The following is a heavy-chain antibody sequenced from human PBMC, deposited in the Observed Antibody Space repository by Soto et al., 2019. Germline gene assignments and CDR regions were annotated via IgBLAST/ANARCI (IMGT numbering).Heavy chain of an antibody. Sequence: GESLKISCKGSGYSFTSYWIGWVRQMPGKGLEWMGIIYPGDSDTRYSPSFQGQVTISADKSISTAYLQWSSLKASDTAMYHCARLWKDVFWSGYYYYYGMDFWGQGTTVTVSS. CDR2: IYPGDSDT. V-gene: IGHV5-51*01. CDR3: ARLWKDVFWSGYYYYYGMDF. CDR1: GYSFTSYW. J-gene: IGHJ6*02. D-gene: IGHD3-3*01.